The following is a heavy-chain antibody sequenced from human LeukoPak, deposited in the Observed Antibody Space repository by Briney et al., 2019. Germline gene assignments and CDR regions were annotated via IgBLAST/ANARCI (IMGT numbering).Heavy chain of an antibody. CDR2: IYYSGST. D-gene: IGHD3-10*01. CDR3: ARQSLGPSRSGTSNNWFDP. CDR1: GGSISTYY. Sequence: SETLSLTCTVSGGSISTYYWSWIRQPPGKGLEWIGFIYYSGSTNYNPSLTSRVTISVDTPNNEFSLKLRSVTAADTAVYYCARQSLGPSRSGTSNNWFDPWGQGTLVTVSS. V-gene: IGHV4-59*08. J-gene: IGHJ5*02.